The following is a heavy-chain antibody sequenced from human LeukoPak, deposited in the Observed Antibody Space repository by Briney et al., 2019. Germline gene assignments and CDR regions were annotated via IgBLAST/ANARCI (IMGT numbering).Heavy chain of an antibody. CDR2: FDPEDGET. D-gene: IGHD3-10*01. V-gene: IGHV1-24*01. J-gene: IGHJ2*01. Sequence: ASVKVSCKVSGYTLTELSMHWVRQAPGKGLEWMGGFDPEDGETIYAQKFQGRVTMTEDTSTDTAYMELSSLRSEDTAVYYCATTLITMVRGVIIQYWYFDLWGRGTLVTVSS. CDR1: GYTLTELS. CDR3: ATTLITMVRGVIIQYWYFDL.